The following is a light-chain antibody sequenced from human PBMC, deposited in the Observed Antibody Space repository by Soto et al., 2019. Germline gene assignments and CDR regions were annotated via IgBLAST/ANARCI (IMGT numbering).Light chain of an antibody. CDR1: SSDVGGYNY. CDR3: TSYTSSSTLL. V-gene: IGLV2-14*01. J-gene: IGLJ2*01. CDR2: AVS. Sequence: ALTQPASVSGSPGQSITISCTGTSSDVGGYNYVSWYQQHPGKAPKLMIYAVSNRPSGVSNRFSGSKSGNTASLTISGLQAQDEADYYCTSYTSSSTLLFGGGTKLTVL.